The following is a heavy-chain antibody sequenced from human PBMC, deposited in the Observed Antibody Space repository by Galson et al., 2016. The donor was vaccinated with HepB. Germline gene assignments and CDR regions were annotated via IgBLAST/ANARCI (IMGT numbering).Heavy chain of an antibody. CDR2: IYYSGST. CDR3: ASRFRRTAWYSTHGFDP. D-gene: IGHD2-15*01. J-gene: IGHJ5*02. Sequence: ETLSLTCTVSGGSISSSRYYWAWIRQPPGKGLEWMGSIYYSGSTYYNPSLTSRVTISVDSSKNQFSRKPTSVTVADTAVYYCASRFRRTAWYSTHGFDPWGQGTLVTVSS. CDR1: GGSISSSRYY. V-gene: IGHV4-39*01.